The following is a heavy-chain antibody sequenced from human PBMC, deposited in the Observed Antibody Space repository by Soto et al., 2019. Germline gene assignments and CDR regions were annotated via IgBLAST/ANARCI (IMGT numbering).Heavy chain of an antibody. CDR1: GFTFSSYW. D-gene: IGHD3-22*01. J-gene: IGHJ4*02. CDR3: ARGDGERYDGNGYLGRH. Sequence: EVQLVESGGGLVQPGESLTLSCAASGFTFSSYWMHWVRQAPGKGLVWVSRIKSDGSGTYYADSVKGRRTISRDNAMKTLCLQMNSRRVEDTAVYFCARGDGERYDGNGYLGRHWGQGTLVTVSS. V-gene: IGHV3-74*01. CDR2: IKSDGSGT.